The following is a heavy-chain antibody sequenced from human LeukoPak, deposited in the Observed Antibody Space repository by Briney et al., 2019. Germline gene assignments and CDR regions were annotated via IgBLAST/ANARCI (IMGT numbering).Heavy chain of an antibody. V-gene: IGHV1-69*05. Sequence: ASVKVSCKPSRGTFSSYAIRLVRQAPGQPLEWIGGIIPIFGTANYAQKFQGRVTITTDESTSTAYMELSSLRSEDTAVYYCARAYPVLEWPHHDAFDIWGQGTMVAVSS. CDR3: ARAYPVLEWPHHDAFDI. J-gene: IGHJ3*02. D-gene: IGHD3-3*01. CDR1: RGTFSSYA. CDR2: IIPIFGTA.